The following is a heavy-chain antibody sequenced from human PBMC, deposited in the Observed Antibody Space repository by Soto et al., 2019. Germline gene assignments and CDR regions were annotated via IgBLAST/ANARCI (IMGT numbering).Heavy chain of an antibody. CDR1: GYTFTSYG. CDR3: AGGYDYGYFDY. CDR2: IIPIFGTA. Sequence: SVKVSCKASGYTFTSYGISWVRQAPGQGLEWMGGIIPIFGTANYAQKFQGRVTITADESTSTAYMELSSLRSEDTAVYYCAGGYDYGYFDYWGQGTLVTVSS. J-gene: IGHJ4*02. D-gene: IGHD5-12*01. V-gene: IGHV1-69*13.